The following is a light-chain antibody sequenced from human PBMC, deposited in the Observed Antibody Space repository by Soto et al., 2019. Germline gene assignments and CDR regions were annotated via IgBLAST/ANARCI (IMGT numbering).Light chain of an antibody. V-gene: IGLV1-51*01. Sequence: QSVLTQPPSVSAATGQRVIISCSGSDSNVGNNYVSWYQQFPGAPPKLLIYDTSKRPSWISDRFSASKSGTSATLVISSLQTGDEAQYYCRTWDTALSAGKFGGGTKLTVL. J-gene: IGLJ3*02. CDR2: DTS. CDR1: DSNVGNNY. CDR3: RTWDTALSAGK.